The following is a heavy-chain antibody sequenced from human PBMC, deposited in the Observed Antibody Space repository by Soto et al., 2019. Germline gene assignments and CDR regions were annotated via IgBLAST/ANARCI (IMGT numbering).Heavy chain of an antibody. V-gene: IGHV4-31*03. CDR2: IYYSGST. CDR1: GGSISSGGYY. CDR3: ARLSSGVYYYYYGMDV. J-gene: IGHJ6*02. Sequence: PSETLSLTCTVSGGSISSGGYYWSWIRQHPGKGLEWIGYIYYSGSTYYNPSLKSRVTISVDTSKNQFSLKLSSVTAADTAVYYCARLSSGVYYYYYGMDVWGQGTTVTVSS. D-gene: IGHD3-10*01.